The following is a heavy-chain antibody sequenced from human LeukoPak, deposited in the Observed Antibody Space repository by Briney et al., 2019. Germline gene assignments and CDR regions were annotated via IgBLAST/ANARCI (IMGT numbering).Heavy chain of an antibody. D-gene: IGHD1-26*01. CDR2: IYYSGST. Sequence: KPSETLSLTCTVSGGSISSYYWSWIRQPPGKGLEWIGYIYYSGSTNYNPSLKSRVTISVKTSKNQFSLKLSSVTAADTAVYYCARVTGGSGSYYGVWFDPWGQGTLVTVSS. J-gene: IGHJ5*02. CDR1: GGSISSYY. CDR3: ARVTGGSGSYYGVWFDP. V-gene: IGHV4-59*12.